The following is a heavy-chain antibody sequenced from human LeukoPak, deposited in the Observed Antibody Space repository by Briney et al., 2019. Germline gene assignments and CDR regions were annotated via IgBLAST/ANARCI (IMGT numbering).Heavy chain of an antibody. Sequence: PGGSLRLSCAASGFTFSTYAMSWVRQAPGKGLEWVSVIYSGGSTYYADSVKGRFTISRDNSKNTLYLQMNSLRAEDTAVYYCATYGDYDYWGQGTLVTVSS. V-gene: IGHV3-66*01. CDR1: GFTFSTYA. D-gene: IGHD4-17*01. J-gene: IGHJ4*02. CDR2: IYSGGST. CDR3: ATYGDYDY.